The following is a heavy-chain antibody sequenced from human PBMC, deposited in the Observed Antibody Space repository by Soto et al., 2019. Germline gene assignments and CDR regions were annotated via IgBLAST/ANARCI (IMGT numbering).Heavy chain of an antibody. CDR1: GYTFTGYY. Sequence: ASVKVSCKASGYTFTGYYVHWVRQAPGQGLEWMGWINPNSGDTYLAQRFQGRVTMNRDTSIGTAYMELRGLTSDDTAEYYCAKGGAIVAAGTRVYLYNAMDVWGQGSTVTVSS. J-gene: IGHJ6*02. CDR3: AKGGAIVAAGTRVYLYNAMDV. V-gene: IGHV1-2*02. D-gene: IGHD1-26*01. CDR2: INPNSGDT.